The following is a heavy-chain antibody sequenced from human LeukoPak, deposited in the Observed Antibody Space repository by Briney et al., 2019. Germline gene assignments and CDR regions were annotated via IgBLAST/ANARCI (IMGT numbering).Heavy chain of an antibody. Sequence: SETLSLTCAVYGGSFSDYYWSWIRQPPGKGLEWIGEINHSGSTSYNPSLKSRVTISIDTSKNQFSLKLSSVTAADTAVYYCTSPGMAGSQRPYGMDVWGKGTMVTVSS. CDR3: TSPGMAGSQRPYGMDV. CDR2: INHSGST. D-gene: IGHD3-10*01. J-gene: IGHJ6*04. CDR1: GGSFSDYY. V-gene: IGHV4-34*01.